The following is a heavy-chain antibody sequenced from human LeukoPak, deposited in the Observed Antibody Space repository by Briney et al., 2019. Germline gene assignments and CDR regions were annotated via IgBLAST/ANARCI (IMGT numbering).Heavy chain of an antibody. CDR1: GGTFSSYA. CDR2: ISAYNGNT. Sequence: ASVKVSCKASGGTFSSYAISWVRQAPGQGLEWMGWISAYNGNTNYAQKLQGRVTMTRDTSISTAYMELSRLRSDDTAVYYCARADYYYYYMDVWGKGTTVTVSS. CDR3: ARADYYYYYMDV. V-gene: IGHV1-18*01. J-gene: IGHJ6*03.